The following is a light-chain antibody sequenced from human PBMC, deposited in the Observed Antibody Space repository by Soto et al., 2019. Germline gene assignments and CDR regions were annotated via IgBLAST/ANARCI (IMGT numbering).Light chain of an antibody. Sequence: DIQMTQSPSTLSASVGDRVTITCRANQSIYTWLAWYQHKPGKAPKFLIYMASSLENRVPSRFSGSGSGTEFTLTISSLQPDDFATYVCQQYVKYPVTFGQGTKVEIK. CDR3: QQYVKYPVT. V-gene: IGKV1-5*03. J-gene: IGKJ1*01. CDR2: MAS. CDR1: QSIYTW.